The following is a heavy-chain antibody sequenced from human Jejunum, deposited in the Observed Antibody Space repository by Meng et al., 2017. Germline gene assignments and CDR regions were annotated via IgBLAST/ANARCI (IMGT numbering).Heavy chain of an antibody. D-gene: IGHD3-10*01. J-gene: IGHJ4*02. V-gene: IGHV3-74*01. CDR2: INTDGSTT. CDR1: GFTFSNYW. CDR3: SRSYGSETILDY. Sequence: GESLKISCAASGFTFSNYWMHWVRQGPGKGLVWFSHINTDGSTTTYADSVKGRFTISRDNAKNTLYLQMNNLRGEDTAVYYCSRSYGSETILDYWGQGTLVTVSS.